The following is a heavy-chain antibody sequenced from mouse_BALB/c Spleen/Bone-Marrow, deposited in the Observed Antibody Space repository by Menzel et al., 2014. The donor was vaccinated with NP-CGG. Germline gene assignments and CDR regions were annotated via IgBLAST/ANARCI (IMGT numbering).Heavy chain of an antibody. J-gene: IGHJ3*01. V-gene: IGHV1-4*01. CDR3: ARSIEYRPLTY. D-gene: IGHD2-14*01. Sequence: QVHVKQSGAELARPGASVKMSCRASGYTFTTYTMHWVKQRPGHGLEWIGYINPSSGYTYYNQKFKDKATLTADKSSSAAYLQLSSLTSEDSAVYYCARSIEYRPLTYWGQGTLVTVSA. CDR2: INPSSGYT. CDR1: GYTFTTYT.